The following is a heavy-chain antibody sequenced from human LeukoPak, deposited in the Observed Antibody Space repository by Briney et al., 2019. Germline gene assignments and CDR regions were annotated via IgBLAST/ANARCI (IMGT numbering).Heavy chain of an antibody. V-gene: IGHV4-34*01. CDR1: GGSFSGYY. CDR3: TREPHLSSDYYRPPSGMDV. Sequence: SETLSLTCAVYGGSFSGYYWSWIRQPPGKGLEWIGEINHGGSTNYNPYFKSRVTISVDTSKTQFSLKLRSVTAADTAVYYCTREPHLSSDYYRPPSGMDVWGQGTTVTVSS. CDR2: INHGGST. D-gene: IGHD3-3*02. J-gene: IGHJ6*02.